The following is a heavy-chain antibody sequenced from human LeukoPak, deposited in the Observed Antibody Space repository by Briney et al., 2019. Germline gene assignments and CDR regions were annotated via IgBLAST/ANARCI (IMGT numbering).Heavy chain of an antibody. Sequence: SETLSLTCTVSGGSISNYYWSWIRQPPGKGLEWIGYFYYSGSTNYNPSLESRVTISVDTSKNQFSLKLSSVTAADTAVYYCARAPIAAAATDYFDYWGQGTLVTVSS. V-gene: IGHV4-59*08. J-gene: IGHJ4*02. D-gene: IGHD6-13*01. CDR2: FYYSGST. CDR3: ARAPIAAAATDYFDY. CDR1: GGSISNYY.